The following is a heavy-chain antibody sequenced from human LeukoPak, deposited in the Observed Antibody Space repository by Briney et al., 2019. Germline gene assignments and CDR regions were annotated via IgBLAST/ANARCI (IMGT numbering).Heavy chain of an antibody. CDR1: GGSISSYY. V-gene: IGHV4-4*07. Sequence: PSETLSLTCTVSGGSISSYYWSWIRQPAGKGLEWIGRIYTSGSTNYNPSLKSRVTISVDTSKNQFSLKLSSVTAADTAVYYCARDFGSGSYCYMDVWGKGTTVTVSS. D-gene: IGHD1-26*01. CDR2: IYTSGST. CDR3: ARDFGSGSYCYMDV. J-gene: IGHJ6*03.